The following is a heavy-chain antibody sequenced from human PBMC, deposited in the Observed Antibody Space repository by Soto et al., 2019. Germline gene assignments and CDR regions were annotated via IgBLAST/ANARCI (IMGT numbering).Heavy chain of an antibody. CDR2: INHSGST. CDR3: GRVGGVSPSITILGVVNYNWFDP. CDR1: GGSFSGYY. D-gene: IGHD3-3*01. Sequence: SETLSLTCAVYGGSFSGYYWSWIRQPPGKGLEWIGEINHSGSTNYNPSLKSRVTISVDTSKNQFSLKLSSVTAADTAVYYCGRVGGVSPSITILGVVNYNWFDPWGQGTLVTVSS. J-gene: IGHJ5*02. V-gene: IGHV4-34*01.